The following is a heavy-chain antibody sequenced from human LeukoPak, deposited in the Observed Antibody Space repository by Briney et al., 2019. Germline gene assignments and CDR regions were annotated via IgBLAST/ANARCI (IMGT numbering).Heavy chain of an antibody. CDR1: GFTFSSYA. V-gene: IGHV3-30*04. J-gene: IGHJ4*02. CDR2: ISYDGSNK. Sequence: PGGSLRLSCAASGFTFSSYAMHWVRQAPGKGLEWVAVISYDGSNKYYADSVKGRFTISRDNSKNTLYLQMNSLRAEDTAVYYCARDGSIAAGGAFDYWGQGTLVTVSS. CDR3: ARDGSIAAGGAFDY. D-gene: IGHD6-13*01.